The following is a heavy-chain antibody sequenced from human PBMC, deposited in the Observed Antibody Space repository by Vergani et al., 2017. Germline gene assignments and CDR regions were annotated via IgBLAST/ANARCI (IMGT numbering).Heavy chain of an antibody. CDR3: ARTLYNWNDADGY. D-gene: IGHD1-1*01. CDR2: IYPGDSYT. V-gene: IGHV5-51*03. CDR1: GYNFTNYW. Sequence: ELKLVQSGAEVKKPGESLKISCKGSGYNFTNYWIGWVRQMPGKGLEYIGIIYPGDSYTRYSPSFQGQVTISADKSISTAYLQWSSLQASDTAIYYCARTLYNWNDADGYWGQGTLVTVSS. J-gene: IGHJ4*02.